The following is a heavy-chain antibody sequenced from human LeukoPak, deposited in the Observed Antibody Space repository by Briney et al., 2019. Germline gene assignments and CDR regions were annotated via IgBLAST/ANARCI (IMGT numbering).Heavy chain of an antibody. CDR1: GGSISSSSYY. J-gene: IGHJ4*02. V-gene: IGHV4-39*01. CDR2: MYYSGNT. D-gene: IGHD6-6*01. Sequence: SETLSLTCTVSGGSISSSSYYWGWIRQPPGKGLEWIGSMYYSGNTYYNPSLKSRVTIYVDTSKNQFSLKLSSVTAAGTAVYYCARHEYSSWGTFDYWGQGTLVTVSS. CDR3: ARHEYSSWGTFDY.